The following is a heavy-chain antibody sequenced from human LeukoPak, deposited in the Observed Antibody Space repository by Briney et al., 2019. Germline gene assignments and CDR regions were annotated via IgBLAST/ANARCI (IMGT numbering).Heavy chain of an antibody. Sequence: PGGSLRLSCAASGFTFRSYWMSWVRKAPGKGLEWVSYISSSSSTIYYADSVKGRFTISRDNAKNSLYLQMNSLRAEDTAVYYCARVSTVTTSYWGQGTLVTVSS. CDR1: GFTFRSYW. J-gene: IGHJ4*02. V-gene: IGHV3-48*01. CDR3: ARVSTVTTSY. CDR2: ISSSSSTI. D-gene: IGHD4-17*01.